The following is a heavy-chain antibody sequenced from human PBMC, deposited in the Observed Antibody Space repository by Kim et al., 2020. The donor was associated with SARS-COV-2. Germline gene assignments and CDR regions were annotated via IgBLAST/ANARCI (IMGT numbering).Heavy chain of an antibody. J-gene: IGHJ4*02. D-gene: IGHD3-10*01. CDR3: ARGAVGSGKG. V-gene: IGHV1-8*01. Sequence: NTGYAQKFQGRVTMTRNTSISTAYMELSSLRSEDTAVYYCARGAVGSGKGWGQGTLVTVSS. CDR2: NT.